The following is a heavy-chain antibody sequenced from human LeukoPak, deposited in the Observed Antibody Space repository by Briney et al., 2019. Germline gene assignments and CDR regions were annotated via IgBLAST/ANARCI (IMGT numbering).Heavy chain of an antibody. Sequence: PSETLSLTCTVSGGSISSYYWSWIRQPPGKGLEWIGYIYYSGSTNYNPSLKSRVTISVDTSKNQFSLKLSSVTAADTAVYYCARLGRSGSYSHLDYWGQGTLVTVSS. J-gene: IGHJ4*02. V-gene: IGHV4-59*08. CDR1: GGSISSYY. CDR2: IYYSGST. CDR3: ARLGRSGSYSHLDY. D-gene: IGHD1-26*01.